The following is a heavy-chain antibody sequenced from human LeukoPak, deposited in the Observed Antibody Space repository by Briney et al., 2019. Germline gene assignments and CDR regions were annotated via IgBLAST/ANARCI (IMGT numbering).Heavy chain of an antibody. Sequence: SETLSLTCAVYGGSFSDYYWSWIRQPPGKGLEWIGEINHSGSTNYNPSLKSRVTISVDTSKIQFSLKLSSVTAADTAMYYCARTRGYSYAYFDYWGQGTLVTVPS. V-gene: IGHV4-34*01. J-gene: IGHJ4*02. D-gene: IGHD5-18*01. CDR3: ARTRGYSYAYFDY. CDR1: GGSFSDYY. CDR2: INHSGST.